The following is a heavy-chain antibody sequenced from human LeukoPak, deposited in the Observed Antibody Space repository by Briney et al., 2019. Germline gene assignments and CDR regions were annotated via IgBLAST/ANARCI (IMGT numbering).Heavy chain of an antibody. Sequence: SETLSLTCTVSGASVSSGSSYWTWIRQPPGKGLEWIGYIYYSGSTHYNPSLKSRVTLSVDRSKNQFSLKLTSVTAADTAVYYCANRGSIADWYFDLWGRGTLVTVSS. D-gene: IGHD6-6*01. J-gene: IGHJ2*01. CDR2: IYYSGST. CDR1: GASVSSGSSY. CDR3: ANRGSIADWYFDL. V-gene: IGHV4-61*01.